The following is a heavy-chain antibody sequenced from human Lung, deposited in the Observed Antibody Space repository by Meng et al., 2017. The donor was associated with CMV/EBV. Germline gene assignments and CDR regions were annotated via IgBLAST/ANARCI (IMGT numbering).Heavy chain of an antibody. CDR1: GGSISSYY. V-gene: IGHV4-59*01. D-gene: IGHD3-3*01. J-gene: IGHJ6*02. CDR3: ARVSGYYYYGMDV. Sequence: LXXTVSGGSISSYYWSWILQPPGKGLEWIGYIYYSGSTNYNPSLKSRVTISVDTSKNQFSLKLSSVTAADTAVYYCARVSGYYYYGMDVWGQGTTVTVSS. CDR2: IYYSGST.